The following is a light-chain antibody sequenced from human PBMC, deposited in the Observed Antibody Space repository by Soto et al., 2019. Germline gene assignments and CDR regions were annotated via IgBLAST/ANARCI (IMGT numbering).Light chain of an antibody. Sequence: DIQMTQSPSTLSASVGDRVTITCRASQSITSWLAWYQQEPGKAPKLLIYDASSLESGVPSRFSGSGSGTEFTLTISSLQPDDFATYYCQQYNSCPYTFGQGSKLDIK. V-gene: IGKV1-5*01. J-gene: IGKJ2*01. CDR2: DAS. CDR1: QSITSW. CDR3: QQYNSCPYT.